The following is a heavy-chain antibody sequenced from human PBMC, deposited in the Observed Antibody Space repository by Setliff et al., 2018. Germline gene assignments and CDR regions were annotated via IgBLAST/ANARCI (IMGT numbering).Heavy chain of an antibody. CDR3: ARDRVTIFGVVIPFDY. J-gene: IGHJ4*02. CDR2: IYYSGST. D-gene: IGHD3-3*01. V-gene: IGHV4-39*07. CDR1: GGSISSSSYY. Sequence: SETLSLTCTVSGGSISSSSYYWGWIRQPPGKGLEWIGSIYYSGSTYYNPSLKSRVTISVDTSKNQFSLKLSSVTAADTAVYYCARDRVTIFGVVIPFDYWGQGTLVTVSS.